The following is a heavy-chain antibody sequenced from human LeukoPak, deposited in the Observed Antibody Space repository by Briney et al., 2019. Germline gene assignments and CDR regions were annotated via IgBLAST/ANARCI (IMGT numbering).Heavy chain of an antibody. CDR1: GGSFSGYY. D-gene: IGHD1-1*01. Sequence: SETLSLTCAVYGGSFSGYYWSWIRQPPGKGLEWIGEINHSGNTNYNPSLKSRVAISVDTSKNQFSLKLSSVTAADTAVYYCAKDWNDEAFDIWGQGTMVTVSS. V-gene: IGHV4-34*01. CDR3: AKDWNDEAFDI. CDR2: INHSGNT. J-gene: IGHJ3*02.